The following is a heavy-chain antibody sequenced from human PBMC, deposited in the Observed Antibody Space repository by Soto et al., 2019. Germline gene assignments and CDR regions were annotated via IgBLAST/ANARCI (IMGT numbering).Heavy chain of an antibody. CDR1: GGTFSSYA. D-gene: IGHD3-3*01. V-gene: IGHV1-69*13. J-gene: IGHJ5*02. CDR3: ARRPDLWSGSPRTDWFDP. CDR2: IIPIFGTA. Sequence: SVKVSCKASGGTFSSYAISWVRQAPGQGLEWMGGIIPIFGTANYAQKFQGRVTITADESTSTAYMELSSLRSEDTAVYYCARRPDLWSGSPRTDWFDPWGQGTLVTVSS.